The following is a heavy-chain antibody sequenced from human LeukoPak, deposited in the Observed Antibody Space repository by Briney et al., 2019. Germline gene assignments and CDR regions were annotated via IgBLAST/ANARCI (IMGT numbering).Heavy chain of an antibody. Sequence: SETLSLTCTVSGGSISSYYWSWIRQPPGKGLEWIGYIYYSGSTNYNPSLKSRVTISVDTSKNQFSLKLSSVTAADTAVYYCARAVGGSSDYWGQGTLVTVSS. D-gene: IGHD6-6*01. J-gene: IGHJ4*02. CDR2: IYYSGST. CDR3: ARAVGGSSDY. V-gene: IGHV4-59*08. CDR1: GGSISSYY.